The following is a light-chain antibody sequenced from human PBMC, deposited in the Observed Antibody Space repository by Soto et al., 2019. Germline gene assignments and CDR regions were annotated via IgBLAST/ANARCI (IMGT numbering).Light chain of an antibody. CDR1: SSDIGSYNY. Sequence: QSVLTQPASVSGSPGQSTTISCTGTSSDIGSYNYVSWYQQHPGRAPRLMIYEVNNRPSGVSNRFSGSKSGNTASLTISGLEAEDEADYYCSSYTTSTTYVFGLGTKLTVL. V-gene: IGLV2-14*01. CDR2: EVN. J-gene: IGLJ1*01. CDR3: SSYTTSTTYV.